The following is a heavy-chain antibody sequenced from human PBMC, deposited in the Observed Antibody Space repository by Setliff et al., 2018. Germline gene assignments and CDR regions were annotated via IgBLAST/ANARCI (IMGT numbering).Heavy chain of an antibody. V-gene: IGHV3-23*01. CDR1: GFSFSSYA. D-gene: IGHD6-13*01. CDR3: ARGGVAATAPNGL. J-gene: IGHJ1*01. CDR2: IIGSGIST. Sequence: PGGSLRLSCAASGFSFSSYAMSWVRQAPGQGLEWVSSIIGSGISTYYADSVKDRFTISRDNTNNSLYLQMNNLRVEDTALYYCARGGVAATAPNGLWGQGTLVTVS.